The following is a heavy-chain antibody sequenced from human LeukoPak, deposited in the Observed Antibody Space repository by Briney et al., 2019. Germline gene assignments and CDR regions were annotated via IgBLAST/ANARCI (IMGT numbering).Heavy chain of an antibody. D-gene: IGHD3-10*01. CDR3: ARAQVLLWFGELITSPTDY. Sequence: SETLSLTCAVSGYSISSGYYWGWIRQPPGKGLEWIGSIYHSGSTYYNPSLKSRVTISVDTSKNQFSLKLSSVTTADTAVYYCARAQVLLWFGELITSPTDYWGQGTLVTVSS. V-gene: IGHV4-38-2*01. CDR2: IYHSGST. J-gene: IGHJ4*02. CDR1: GYSISSGYY.